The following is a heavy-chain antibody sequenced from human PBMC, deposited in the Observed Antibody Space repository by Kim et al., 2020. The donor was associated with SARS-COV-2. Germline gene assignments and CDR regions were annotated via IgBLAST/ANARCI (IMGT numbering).Heavy chain of an antibody. CDR2: PIFGTA. V-gene: IGHV1-69*01. Sequence: PIFGTANYAQKFQGRVTITADESTSTAYMELSSLRSEDTAVYYCARGMTSWGQGTLVTVSS. D-gene: IGHD2-21*02. CDR3: ARGMTS. J-gene: IGHJ5*02.